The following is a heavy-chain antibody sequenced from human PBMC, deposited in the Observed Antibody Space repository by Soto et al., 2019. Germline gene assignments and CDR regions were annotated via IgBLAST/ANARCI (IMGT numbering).Heavy chain of an antibody. CDR3: AKSLFECLSGPDS. CDR2: ISGSGGST. CDR1: GFTFSSHA. V-gene: IGHV3-23*01. D-gene: IGHD3-3*01. J-gene: IGHJ4*02. Sequence: GGSLRLSCAASGFTFSSHAMTWVRQAPGKGLEWVSVISGSGGSTYYADSVKGRFTISRDNSKNTLYLQINSLRAEDTAVYYCAKSLFECLSGPDSWGQGTLVTVSS.